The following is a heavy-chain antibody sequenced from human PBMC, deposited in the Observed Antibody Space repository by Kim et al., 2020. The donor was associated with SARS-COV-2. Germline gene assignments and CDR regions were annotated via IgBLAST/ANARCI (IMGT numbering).Heavy chain of an antibody. CDR1: GYTFTSYY. V-gene: IGHV1-46*01. D-gene: IGHD6-13*01. J-gene: IGHJ6*02. CDR3: ARDPPLESSSWYYYYGMDV. Sequence: ASVKVSCKASGYTFTSYYMHWVRQAPGQGLEWMGIINPSGGSTSYAQKFQGRVTMTRDTSTSTVYMELSSLRSEDTAVYYCARDPPLESSSWYYYYGMDVWGQGTTVTVSS. CDR2: INPSGGST.